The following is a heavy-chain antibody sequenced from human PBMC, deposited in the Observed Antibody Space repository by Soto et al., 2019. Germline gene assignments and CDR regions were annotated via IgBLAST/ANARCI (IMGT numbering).Heavy chain of an antibody. D-gene: IGHD6-13*01. V-gene: IGHV3-48*02. CDR3: ARDTGYSSSWAPNYYYYYGMDV. J-gene: IGHJ6*02. CDR2: ISSSSSTI. CDR1: GFTFSSYS. Sequence: PGGSLRLSCAASGFTFSSYSMNWVRQAPGKGLEWVSYISSSSSTIYYADSVEGRFTISRDNAKNSLYLQMNSLRDEDTAVYYCARDTGYSSSWAPNYYYYYGMDVWGQGTMVTVSS.